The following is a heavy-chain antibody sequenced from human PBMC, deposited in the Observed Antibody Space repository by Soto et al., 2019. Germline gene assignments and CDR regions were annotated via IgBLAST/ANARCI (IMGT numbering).Heavy chain of an antibody. CDR2: ISRDGSTM. J-gene: IGHJ4*02. Sequence: QVQLVESGGGVVQPGRSLRLSCAASGVTLSNFGMHWVRQAPGKGLEWVAVISRDGSTMLYSDSVKGRFTISRDSSRNTLYLQMNSLRAEDTAVYHCVGEVASGYWGQGTLVTVSS. CDR3: VGEVASGY. D-gene: IGHD2-21*01. CDR1: GVTLSNFG. V-gene: IGHV3-30*03.